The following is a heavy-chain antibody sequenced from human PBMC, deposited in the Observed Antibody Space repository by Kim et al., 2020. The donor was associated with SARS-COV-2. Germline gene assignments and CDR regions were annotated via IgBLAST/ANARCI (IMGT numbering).Heavy chain of an antibody. Sequence: GDTTSYADSVNGRFTVSRDTSKNALYRQMSSLRAEETAIYYGAHPPQPDYWGQGTLVTVSS. CDR2: GDTT. J-gene: IGHJ4*02. V-gene: IGHV3-23*01. D-gene: IGHD6-13*01. CDR3: AHPPQPDY.